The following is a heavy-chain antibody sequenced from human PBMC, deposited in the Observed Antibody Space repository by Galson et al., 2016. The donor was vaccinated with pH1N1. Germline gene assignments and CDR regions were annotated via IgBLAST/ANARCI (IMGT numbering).Heavy chain of an antibody. CDR1: GDSVSSTSCA. V-gene: IGHV6-1*01. D-gene: IGHD3-10*01. Sequence: CAISGDSVSSTSCAWDWIRQSPSRGLEWLGRTYYRSKWYNDYAVPVQSRITINPDTSKNQLSLHLNSVTPEDTAVYYCARDRGSTLFHNYGMDVWGQGTTVIVSS. J-gene: IGHJ6*02. CDR2: TYYRSKWYN. CDR3: ARDRGSTLFHNYGMDV.